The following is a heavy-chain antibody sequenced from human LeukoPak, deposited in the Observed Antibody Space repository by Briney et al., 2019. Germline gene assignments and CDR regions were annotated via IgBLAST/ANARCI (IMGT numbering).Heavy chain of an antibody. CDR1: GGSISSYY. J-gene: IGHJ4*02. Sequence: PSETLSLTCTVSGGSISSYYWSWIRQPPGKGLEWIGYIYYSGSTNYNPSLKSRVTISVDTSKNQFSLKLSSVTAADTAVYYCARDGDYYDSSGYYYRFDYWGQGTLVTVSS. CDR2: IYYSGST. CDR3: ARDGDYYDSSGYYYRFDY. V-gene: IGHV4-59*01. D-gene: IGHD3-22*01.